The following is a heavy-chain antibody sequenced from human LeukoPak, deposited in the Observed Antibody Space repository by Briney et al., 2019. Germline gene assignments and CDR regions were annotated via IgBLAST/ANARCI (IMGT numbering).Heavy chain of an antibody. CDR2: IWYDGSNK. D-gene: IGHD3-10*01. CDR3: AKDTTTSRRGFDY. J-gene: IGHJ4*02. Sequence: RGSLRLSCAASGFTFSSYGMHWVRQAPGKGLEWVAVIWYDGSNKYYADSVKGRFTISRDNSKNTLYLQMNSLRVEDTAVFYCAKDTTTSRRGFDYWGQGSLVTVSS. V-gene: IGHV3-33*06. CDR1: GFTFSSYG.